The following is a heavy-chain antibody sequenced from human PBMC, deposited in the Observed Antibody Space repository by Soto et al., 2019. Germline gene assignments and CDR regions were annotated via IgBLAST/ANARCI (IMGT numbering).Heavy chain of an antibody. J-gene: IGHJ4*02. CDR1: GGSVSSGSYY. D-gene: IGHD5-12*01. Sequence: SETLSLTCTVSGGSVSSGSYYWSWIRQPPGKGLEWIGYIYYSGSTNYNPSLKSRVTISVDTSKNQFSLKLSSVTAADTAVYYCARVVATILSYDYWGQGTLVTVSS. CDR3: ARVVATILSYDY. CDR2: IYYSGST. V-gene: IGHV4-61*01.